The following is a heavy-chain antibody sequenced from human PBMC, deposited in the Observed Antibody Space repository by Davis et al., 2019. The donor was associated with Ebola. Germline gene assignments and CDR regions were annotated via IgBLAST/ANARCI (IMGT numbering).Heavy chain of an antibody. D-gene: IGHD5/OR15-5a*01. V-gene: IGHV4-34*01. CDR2: INHSGST. CDR3: ARGVYGNYGMDV. CDR1: GGSSSGYY. Sequence: SETLSLTCAVYGGSSSGYYWSWIRQPPGKGLEWIGEINHSGSTNYNPSLKSRVTISVDTSKNQFSLKLSSVTAADTAVYYCARGVYGNYGMDVWGQGTTVTVSS. J-gene: IGHJ6*02.